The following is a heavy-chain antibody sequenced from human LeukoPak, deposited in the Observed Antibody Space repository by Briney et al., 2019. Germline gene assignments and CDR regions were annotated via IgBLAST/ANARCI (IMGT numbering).Heavy chain of an antibody. V-gene: IGHV4-34*01. Sequence: PGGSLRLSCAASGFTFDDYGMSWIRQPPGKGLEWIGEINHSGSTNYNPSLKSRVTISVDTSKNQFSLKLSSVTAADTAVYYCARASSSWSFDYWGQGTLVTVSS. CDR1: GFTFDDYG. D-gene: IGHD6-13*01. CDR2: INHSGST. CDR3: ARASSSWSFDY. J-gene: IGHJ4*02.